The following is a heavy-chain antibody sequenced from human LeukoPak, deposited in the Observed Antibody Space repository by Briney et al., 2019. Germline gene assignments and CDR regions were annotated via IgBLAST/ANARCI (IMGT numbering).Heavy chain of an antibody. CDR2: ISGSGGST. V-gene: IGHV3-23*01. CDR3: AKGYSSSWYVPDAFDI. CDR1: GFTFSSYA. D-gene: IGHD6-13*01. Sequence: GGSLRLSCAASGFTFSSYAMSWVRQAPGKGLEWVSAISGSGGSTYYADSVKGRFTISRDNSKNTLYLQMNSLRAEDTAVYYCAKGYSSSWYVPDAFDIWGQGTMVTVSS. J-gene: IGHJ3*02.